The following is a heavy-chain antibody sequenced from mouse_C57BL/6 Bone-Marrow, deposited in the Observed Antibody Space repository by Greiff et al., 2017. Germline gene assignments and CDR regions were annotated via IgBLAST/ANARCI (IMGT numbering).Heavy chain of an antibody. CDR2: ISDGGSYT. V-gene: IGHV5-4*01. Sequence: EVMLVESGGGLVKPGGSLKLSCAASGFTFSSYAMSWVRQTPEKRLEWVATISDGGSYTYYPDNVKGRFTISRENAKKNLYLQMSHLKSEDTAMYYCARDLYYGYDWYAMDYWGQGTSVTVSS. D-gene: IGHD2-2*01. J-gene: IGHJ4*01. CDR3: ARDLYYGYDWYAMDY. CDR1: GFTFSSYA.